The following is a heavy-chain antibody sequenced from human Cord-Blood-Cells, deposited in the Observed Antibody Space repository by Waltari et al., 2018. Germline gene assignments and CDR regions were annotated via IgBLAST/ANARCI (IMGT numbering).Heavy chain of an antibody. Sequence: EVQLVESGGGLVQPGGSLRLSCAASGFTFSSYWMSWVRQAPGKGLEWVANIKQDGSEKYYVDSVKGRFTISRDNAKNSLYLQMNSLRAEDTAVYYRASYGSGSYYFDYWGQGTLVTVSS. CDR3: ASYGSGSYYFDY. CDR2: IKQDGSEK. CDR1: GFTFSSYW. D-gene: IGHD3-10*01. V-gene: IGHV3-7*01. J-gene: IGHJ4*02.